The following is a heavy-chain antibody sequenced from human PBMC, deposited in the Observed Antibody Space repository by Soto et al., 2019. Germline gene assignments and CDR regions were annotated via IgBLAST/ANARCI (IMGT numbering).Heavy chain of an antibody. CDR1: GFTFDDYA. CDR2: LSWNSGGI. Sequence: DVQLVESGGGLVQPGRSLRLSCAASGFTFDDYAMHWVRQAPGKGLEWVSCLSWNSGGIDYADSVKGRFTISRDNAKNSLYLQMNSLRAEDTALYYCAKLRYSGGAGNFDHWGRGILVTVSS. V-gene: IGHV3-9*01. J-gene: IGHJ4*02. CDR3: AKLRYSGGAGNFDH. D-gene: IGHD1-26*01.